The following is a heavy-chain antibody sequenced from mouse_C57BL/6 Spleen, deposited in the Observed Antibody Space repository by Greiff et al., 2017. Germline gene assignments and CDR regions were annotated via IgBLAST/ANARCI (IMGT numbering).Heavy chain of an antibody. D-gene: IGHD1-1*01. CDR2: INPNYGTT. V-gene: IGHV1-39*01. J-gene: IGHJ1*03. CDR1: GYSFTDYN. CDR3: ALYYGSSRGYFDV. Sequence: VQLQQSGPELVKPGASVKISCKASGYSFTDYNMNWVKQSNGKSLEWIGVINPNYGTTSSNQKFKGTDTLTVDQSSSTAYMQLNSLTSEDSAVYYWALYYGSSRGYFDVWGTGTTVTVSS.